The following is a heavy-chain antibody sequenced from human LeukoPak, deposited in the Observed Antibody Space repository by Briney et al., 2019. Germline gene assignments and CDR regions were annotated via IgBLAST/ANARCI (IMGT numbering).Heavy chain of an antibody. Sequence: VSVKVSCKASGYTFTSYGIGWVRQAPGQGLEWMGWISAYNGNTNYAQKLQGRVTMTTDTSTSTAYMELRSLRSDDTAVYYCARELYCTNGVCYTGFDYWGQGTLVTVSS. CDR3: ARELYCTNGVCYTGFDY. D-gene: IGHD2-8*01. CDR2: ISAYNGNT. J-gene: IGHJ4*02. CDR1: GYTFTSYG. V-gene: IGHV1-18*01.